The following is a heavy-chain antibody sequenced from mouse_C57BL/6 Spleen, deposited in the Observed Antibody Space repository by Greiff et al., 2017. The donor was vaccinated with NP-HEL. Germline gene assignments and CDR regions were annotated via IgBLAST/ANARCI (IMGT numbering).Heavy chain of an antibody. CDR1: GYTFTSYW. V-gene: IGHV1-55*01. D-gene: IGHD1-1*01. CDR2: IYPGSGST. CDR3: AREDYYGSSVY. Sequence: QVQLQQPGTELVKPGASVKLSCKASGYTFTSYWMHWVKQRPGQGLEWIGDIYPGSGSTNYNEKFKSKATLTVDTSSSTAYMQLSSLTSEDSAVYYCAREDYYGSSVYWGQGTTLTVSS. J-gene: IGHJ2*01.